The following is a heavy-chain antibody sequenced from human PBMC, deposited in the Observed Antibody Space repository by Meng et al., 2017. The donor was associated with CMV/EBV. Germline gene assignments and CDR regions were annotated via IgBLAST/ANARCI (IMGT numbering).Heavy chain of an antibody. CDR3: ARGRGLRFLEWLLSSSFDP. J-gene: IGHJ5*02. D-gene: IGHD3-3*01. V-gene: IGHV3-13*01. CDR2: TGTAGDT. CDR1: GFTFSSYD. Sequence: GGPLRLSCAASGFTFSSYDMHWVRQATGKGLEWVSATGTAGDTYYPGSVKGRFTISRENAKNSLYLQMNSLRAGDTAVYYCARGRGLRFLEWLLSSSFDPWGQGTLVAVSS.